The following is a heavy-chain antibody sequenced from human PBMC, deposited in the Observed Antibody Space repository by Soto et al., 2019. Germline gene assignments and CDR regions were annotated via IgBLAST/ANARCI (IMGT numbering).Heavy chain of an antibody. V-gene: IGHV1-18*01. J-gene: IGHJ3*02. CDR2: ISAYNGNT. CDR1: GYTFTSYG. Sequence: GASVKVSCKASGYTFTSYGISWVRQAPGQGLEWMGWISAYNGNTNYAQKVQGRVTMTTDTSTSTAYMELRSLRPDDTAVYSCATWHLQEHAYDIWGQGTMVTVSS. CDR3: ATWHLQEHAYDI. D-gene: IGHD1-1*01.